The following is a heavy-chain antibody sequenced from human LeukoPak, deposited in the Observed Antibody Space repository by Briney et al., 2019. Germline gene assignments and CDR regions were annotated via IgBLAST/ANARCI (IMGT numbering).Heavy chain of an antibody. D-gene: IGHD1-26*01. CDR1: GFTFTSSA. CDR2: IVVGSGNT. J-gene: IGHJ3*02. Sequence: ASVKVSCKASGFTFTSSAMQWVRQARGQRLEWIGWIVVGSGNTNYAQKFQERVTITRDMSTSTAYMELSSLRSEDTAVYYCAADRHGGSYFAFDIWGQGTMVTVSS. V-gene: IGHV1-58*02. CDR3: AADRHGGSYFAFDI.